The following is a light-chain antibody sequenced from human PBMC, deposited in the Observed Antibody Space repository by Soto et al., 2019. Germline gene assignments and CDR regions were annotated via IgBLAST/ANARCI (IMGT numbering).Light chain of an antibody. CDR1: QSVSSTY. Sequence: EIVLTQSPGTLSLSPGERATLSCRASQSVSSTYLAWYRQKPGQAPRLLIYGASRRATGIPDRFSGSGSGTDFTLTISRLEPEDFAVYYCQQYGSSPFGGGTKLEIK. V-gene: IGKV3-20*01. CDR2: GAS. J-gene: IGKJ4*01. CDR3: QQYGSSP.